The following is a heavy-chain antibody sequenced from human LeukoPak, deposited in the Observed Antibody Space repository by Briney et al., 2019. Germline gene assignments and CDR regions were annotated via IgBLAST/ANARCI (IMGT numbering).Heavy chain of an antibody. V-gene: IGHV3-21*01. Sequence: GGSLRLSCAASGFTFSSYAMNWVRQAPGKGLEWVSSISSSSSYIYYADSVKGRFTISRDNAKNSLYLQMNSLRAEDTAVYYCARWGLYDYNFDYWGQGTLVTVSS. CDR1: GFTFSSYA. D-gene: IGHD4-11*01. CDR2: ISSSSSYI. CDR3: ARWGLYDYNFDY. J-gene: IGHJ4*02.